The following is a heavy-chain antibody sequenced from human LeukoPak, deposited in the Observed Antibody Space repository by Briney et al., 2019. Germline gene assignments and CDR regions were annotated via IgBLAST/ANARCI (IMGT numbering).Heavy chain of an antibody. D-gene: IGHD2-2*01. Sequence: GGSLRLSCAASGFTFSSYWMSWVRQAPGKGLEWVANIKQDGSEKYYVDSVKGRFTISRDNAKNSLYLQMNSLRAEDTAVYYCARGLYTSLDAFDIWGQGTMDTVSS. CDR2: IKQDGSEK. J-gene: IGHJ3*02. V-gene: IGHV3-7*04. CDR1: GFTFSSYW. CDR3: ARGLYTSLDAFDI.